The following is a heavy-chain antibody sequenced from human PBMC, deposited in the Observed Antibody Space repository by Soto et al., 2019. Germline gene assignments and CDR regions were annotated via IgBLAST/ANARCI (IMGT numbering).Heavy chain of an antibody. CDR2: IVPILGIA. D-gene: IGHD1-26*01. CDR1: GGTFSSYT. CDR3: AREGGSSVFDY. J-gene: IGHJ4*02. V-gene: IGHV1-69*04. Sequence: SVKVSCKASGGTFSSYTISWVRQAPGQGLEWMGRIVPILGIANYAQKFQGRVTITADKSTSTAYMELSSLRSEDTAVYYCAREGGSSVFDYWGQGTLVTVSS.